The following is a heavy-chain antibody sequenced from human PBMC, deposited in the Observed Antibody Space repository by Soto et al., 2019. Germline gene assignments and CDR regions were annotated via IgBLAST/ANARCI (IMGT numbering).Heavy chain of an antibody. D-gene: IGHD6-6*01. CDR1: GGTFSSYA. Sequence: SVKVSCKVSGGTFSSYAISWVRQAPGQGLEWMGGIIPIFGTANYAQKFQGRVTITADKSTSTAYMELSSLRSEDTAVYYCARASEQLVRSYYYGMDVWGKGTTVTVSS. J-gene: IGHJ6*04. CDR3: ARASEQLVRSYYYGMDV. CDR2: IIPIFGTA. V-gene: IGHV1-69*06.